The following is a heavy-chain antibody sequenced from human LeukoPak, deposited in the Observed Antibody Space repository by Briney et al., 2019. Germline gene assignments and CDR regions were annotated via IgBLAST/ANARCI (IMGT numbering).Heavy chain of an antibody. CDR3: ARGVYIAAAQYGY. Sequence: SETLSLTCTVSGGSISSYYWSWIRQPPGKGLEWIGYIYYSGTTNYNPSLKSRVTIPVGTSKNQFSLKLSSVTAADTAVYYCARGVYIAAAQYGYWGQGTLVTVSS. CDR2: IYYSGTT. D-gene: IGHD6-13*01. CDR1: GGSISSYY. V-gene: IGHV4-59*01. J-gene: IGHJ4*02.